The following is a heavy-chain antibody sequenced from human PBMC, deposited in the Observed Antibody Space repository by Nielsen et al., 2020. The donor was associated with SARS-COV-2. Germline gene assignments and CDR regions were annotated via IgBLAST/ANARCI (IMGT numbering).Heavy chain of an antibody. Sequence: GGSLRLSCAASGFTFSSYAMHWVRQAPGKGLEWVAIISYDGSNQAYSDSVKGRFTISRDNSKNTLYLEMNSLRTEDTAVYYCARPRPDFTYGMDVWGHGTTVAVSS. V-gene: IGHV3-30-3*01. CDR2: ISYDGSNQ. D-gene: IGHD3/OR15-3a*01. CDR3: ARPRPDFTYGMDV. CDR1: GFTFSSYA. J-gene: IGHJ6*02.